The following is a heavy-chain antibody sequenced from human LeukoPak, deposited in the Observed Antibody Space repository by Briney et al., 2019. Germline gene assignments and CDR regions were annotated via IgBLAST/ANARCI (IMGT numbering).Heavy chain of an antibody. CDR2: IDPSDSYT. D-gene: IGHD3-10*01. CDR3: ARHTDYYGSGSYTFHDDY. V-gene: IGHV5-10-1*01. Sequence: GESLKISCKGSGYSFTSYWISWVRQMPGKGLEWMGRIDPSDSYTNYSPSFQGHVTISADESISTAYLQWSSLKASDTAMYYCARHTDYYGSGSYTFHDDYWGQGTLVTVSS. J-gene: IGHJ4*02. CDR1: GYSFTSYW.